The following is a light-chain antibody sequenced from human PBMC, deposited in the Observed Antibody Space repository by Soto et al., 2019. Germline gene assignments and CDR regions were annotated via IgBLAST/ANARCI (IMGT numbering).Light chain of an antibody. J-gene: IGKJ5*01. CDR3: QQYDNLPIT. V-gene: IGKV1-33*01. Sequence: DIQMTQSPSSLSASVGDRVTITCQASQDISNYLSWYQQKPGKAPKLLIYDASNLETGVPSRFSGSGSGTHFTFTISSLQPEDIAAYYCQQYDNLPITFGHGTRLEIK. CDR2: DAS. CDR1: QDISNY.